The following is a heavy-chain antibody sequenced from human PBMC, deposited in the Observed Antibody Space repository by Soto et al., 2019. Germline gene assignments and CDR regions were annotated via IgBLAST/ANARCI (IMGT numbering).Heavy chain of an antibody. V-gene: IGHV1-69*13. CDR3: ATQLTGDLDF. CDR2: IIPVFGTP. CDR1: GGTFSTSA. Sequence: QVQLVQSGAEVRKPGSSVKVSCVASGGTFSTSAMNWVRQAPGQGLEWVGGIIPVFGTPTYAQSLQGRVTIPGDVSTTTAYMELTRLRPEDTAVYYCATQLTGDLDFWGQGTLVIVSS. D-gene: IGHD7-27*01. J-gene: IGHJ4*02.